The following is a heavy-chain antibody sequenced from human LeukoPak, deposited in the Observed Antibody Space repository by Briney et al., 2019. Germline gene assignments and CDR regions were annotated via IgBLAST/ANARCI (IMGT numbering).Heavy chain of an antibody. CDR2: MNPNSGNT. Sequence: ASVKVSCKASGYTFTSYDINWVRQATGQGLEWMEWMNPNSGNTGYVQKFQGRVTMTRNTSISTAYMELSSLRSEDTAVYYCGRGRGNGRPENYFDYWGQGTLVTVSS. J-gene: IGHJ4*02. CDR3: GRGRGNGRPENYFDY. V-gene: IGHV1-8*01. CDR1: GYTFTSYD. D-gene: IGHD2-8*01.